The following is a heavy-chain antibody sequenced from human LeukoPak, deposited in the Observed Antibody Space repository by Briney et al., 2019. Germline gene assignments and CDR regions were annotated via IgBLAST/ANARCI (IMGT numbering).Heavy chain of an antibody. CDR3: ARDRPSPYCGGDCYFSERHDAFDI. CDR1: GYTFTSYG. CDR2: ISAYNGNT. D-gene: IGHD2-21*02. Sequence: ASVKVSCKASGYTFTSYGISWVRRAPGQGLEWMGWISAYNGNTNYAQKLQGRVTMTTDTSTSTAYMELRSLRSDDTAVYYCARDRPSPYCGGDCYFSERHDAFDIWGQGTMVTVSS. V-gene: IGHV1-18*01. J-gene: IGHJ3*02.